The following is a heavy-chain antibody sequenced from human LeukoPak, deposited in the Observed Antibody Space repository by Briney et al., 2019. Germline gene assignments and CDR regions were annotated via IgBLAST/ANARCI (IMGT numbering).Heavy chain of an antibody. D-gene: IGHD3-22*01. J-gene: IGHJ3*02. Sequence: GRSLRLSCAASGFTFSSYAMHWVRQAPGKGLEWVAVISYDGSNKYYADSVKGRFTISRDNSKNTLYLQMNSLRAEDTAVYYCARDTPNYYDSSGYNDAFDIWGQGTMVTVSS. CDR1: GFTFSSYA. CDR3: ARDTPNYYDSSGYNDAFDI. V-gene: IGHV3-30*07. CDR2: ISYDGSNK.